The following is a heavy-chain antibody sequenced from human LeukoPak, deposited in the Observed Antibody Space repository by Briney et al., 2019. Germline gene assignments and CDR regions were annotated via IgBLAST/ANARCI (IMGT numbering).Heavy chain of an antibody. J-gene: IGHJ3*02. CDR3: AREGSGSYKGAFDI. D-gene: IGHD1-26*01. CDR1: GGTFSSYA. V-gene: IGHV1-69*05. Sequence: SVKVSCKVSGGTFSSYAISWVRQAPGQGLEWMGRIIPIFGTANYAQKFQGRVTITTDESTSAAYMELSSLRSEDTAVYYCAREGSGSYKGAFDIWGQGTMVTVSS. CDR2: IIPIFGTA.